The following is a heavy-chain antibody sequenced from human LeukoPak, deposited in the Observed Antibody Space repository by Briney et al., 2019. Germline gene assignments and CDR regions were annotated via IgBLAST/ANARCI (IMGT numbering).Heavy chain of an antibody. D-gene: IGHD2-8*02. CDR1: GSSITTYY. CDR2: ISYRGCT. Sequence: SETESLTCIVSGSSITTYYWSWIRQPPGKGLEWIGYISYRGCTNYNPSLNNRVTISLDTSKNQFSLKVTSVTAADTAVYYCARGERPGPDYWGPEILVPLSS. V-gene: IGHV4-59*01. J-gene: IGHJ4*02. CDR3: ARGERPGPDY.